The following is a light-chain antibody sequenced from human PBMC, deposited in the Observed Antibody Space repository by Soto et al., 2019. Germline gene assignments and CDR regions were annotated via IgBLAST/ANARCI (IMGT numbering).Light chain of an antibody. J-gene: IGKJ4*01. CDR1: QSVSNY. V-gene: IGKV3-11*01. Sequence: DIVLTQSQATLSLSPGERATLSCRASQSVSNYVAWYQQKPGQAPRLLIYDTSHRASDAPVRFSGSGSGTDLALSISSLEPEDFALYYCQQRGNWPPTFGGGTKVEIK. CDR3: QQRGNWPPT. CDR2: DTS.